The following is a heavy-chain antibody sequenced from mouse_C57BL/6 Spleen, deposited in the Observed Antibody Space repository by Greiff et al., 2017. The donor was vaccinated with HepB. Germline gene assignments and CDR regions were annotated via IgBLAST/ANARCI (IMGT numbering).Heavy chain of an antibody. CDR3: ARAPSHITAIVVYFDY. V-gene: IGHV1-7*01. CDR2: INPSSGYT. J-gene: IGHJ2*01. CDR1: GYTFTSYW. D-gene: IGHD1-1*01. Sequence: QVQLQQSGAELAKPGASVKLSCKASGYTFTSYWMHWVKQRPGQGLEWIGYINPSSGYTKYNQKFKDKATLTADKSSSTAYMQLSSLTYEDTAVYCGARAPSHITAIVVYFDYWGQGTTLTVAS.